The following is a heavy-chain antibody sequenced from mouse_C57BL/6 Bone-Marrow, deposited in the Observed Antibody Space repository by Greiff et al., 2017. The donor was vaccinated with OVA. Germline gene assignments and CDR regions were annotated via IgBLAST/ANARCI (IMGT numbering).Heavy chain of an antibody. D-gene: IGHD1-1*01. V-gene: IGHV5-4*01. CDR2: ISHGGSYT. J-gene: IGHJ2*01. CDR1: GFTFSSYA. Sequence: EVKLVESGGGLVKPGGSLKLSCAASGFTFSSYAMSWVRQTPEKRLEWVATISHGGSYTYYPDNVKGRFTISRDNAKNNLYLQMSHLKSEDTARYYCARDPYGSPFFDYWGQGTTLTVSS. CDR3: ARDPYGSPFFDY.